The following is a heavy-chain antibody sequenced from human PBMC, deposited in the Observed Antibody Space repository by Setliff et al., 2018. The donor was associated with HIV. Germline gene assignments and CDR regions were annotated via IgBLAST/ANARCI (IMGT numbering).Heavy chain of an antibody. CDR3: ARSKTFYDFWGGYYTHGAFKI. Sequence: SETLSLTCTVSSGSITSRTYYWGWIRQPPGKGLEWIGSIFYSGITYYNPSLKSRVSISVDASKNQFSLNLTSVTAADTAVYYCARSKTFYDFWGGYYTHGAFKIWGLGTMVTVS. J-gene: IGHJ3*02. D-gene: IGHD3-3*01. V-gene: IGHV4-39*01. CDR1: SGSITSRTYY. CDR2: IFYSGIT.